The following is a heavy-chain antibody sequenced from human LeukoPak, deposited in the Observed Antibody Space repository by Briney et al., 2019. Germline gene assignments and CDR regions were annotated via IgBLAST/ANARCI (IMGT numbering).Heavy chain of an antibody. Sequence: ASVKVSCKASGYTFTGYYMHWVRQAPGQGLEWMGRINPNSGGSNYAQKFQGRVTMTRDTSISTAYMELSRLRSDDTAVYSCARDGEYGSGSYSTDYFDYWGQGTLVTVSS. J-gene: IGHJ4*02. V-gene: IGHV1-2*06. CDR3: ARDGEYGSGSYSTDYFDY. CDR2: INPNSGGS. CDR1: GYTFTGYY. D-gene: IGHD3-10*01.